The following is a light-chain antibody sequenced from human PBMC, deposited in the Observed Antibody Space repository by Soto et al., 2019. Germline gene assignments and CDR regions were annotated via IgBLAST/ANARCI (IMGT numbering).Light chain of an antibody. CDR3: SAYTGSTTYV. V-gene: IGLV2-14*01. Sequence: QSVLTQPASVSGSPGQSITISFTGTSSDVGGYNYVSWYQQHPGKAPKLMIYDVSNRPLGVSNRFSGSKSGNTASLTISGLQSEDEADYSCSAYTGSTTYVVRIGTKVTVL. CDR2: DVS. J-gene: IGLJ1*01. CDR1: SSDVGGYNY.